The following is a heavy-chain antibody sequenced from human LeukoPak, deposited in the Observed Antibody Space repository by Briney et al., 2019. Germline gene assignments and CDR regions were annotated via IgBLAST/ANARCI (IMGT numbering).Heavy chain of an antibody. D-gene: IGHD3-9*01. Sequence: QPGGSLRLSCAASGFTFSSYAMSWVRQAPGKGLEWVSAISGSGGSTYYADSVKGRFTISRDNSKNTLYLQMNSLRAEDTAVYYCARDSLWGDDILTYIDYWGQGTLVTVSS. CDR1: GFTFSSYA. CDR3: ARDSLWGDDILTYIDY. J-gene: IGHJ4*02. V-gene: IGHV3-23*01. CDR2: ISGSGGST.